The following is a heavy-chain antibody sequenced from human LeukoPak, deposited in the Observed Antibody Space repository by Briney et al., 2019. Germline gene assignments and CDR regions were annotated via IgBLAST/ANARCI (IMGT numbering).Heavy chain of an antibody. Sequence: ASVKVSCKASGGTFSSYAINWVRQATGQGLEWMGWMNPNNGNTGYAQKFQGRVTMTRSTSINTAYMELSSLRSEDTAVYYCAIESGMDVWGQGTTVTVSS. V-gene: IGHV1-8*02. CDR1: GGTFSSYA. CDR2: MNPNNGNT. J-gene: IGHJ6*02. CDR3: AIESGMDV.